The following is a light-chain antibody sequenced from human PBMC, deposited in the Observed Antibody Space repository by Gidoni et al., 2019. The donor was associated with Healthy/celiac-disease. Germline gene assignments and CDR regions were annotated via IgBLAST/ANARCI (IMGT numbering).Light chain of an antibody. CDR1: QGISSA. J-gene: IGKJ1*01. CDR2: DAS. V-gene: IGKV1-13*02. CDR3: QQFNSYPQT. Sequence: AIQLTQSPSSLSASVGDRVTITCRASQGISSALAWYQQTPGKAPKLLIYDASSLESGVPSRFRGSGSGTDFTLTISSLQPEDFATYYCQQFNSYPQTFXQXTKVEIK.